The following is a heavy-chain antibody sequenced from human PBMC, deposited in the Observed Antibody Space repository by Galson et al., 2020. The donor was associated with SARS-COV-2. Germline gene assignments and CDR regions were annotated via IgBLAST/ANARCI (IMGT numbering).Heavy chain of an antibody. CDR2: IKQDGSEK. J-gene: IGHJ6*02. Sequence: GESLKISCAASGFTFSSYLMSWVRQAPGKGLEWVANIKQDGSEKYYVDSVKGRFTISRDNAKNSLYLQMNSLRAEDTAVYYCARDQWELLSGGNKYYYYYGMDVWGQGTTVTVSS. V-gene: IGHV3-7*01. CDR1: GFTFSSYL. CDR3: ARDQWELLSGGNKYYYYYGMDV. D-gene: IGHD1-26*01.